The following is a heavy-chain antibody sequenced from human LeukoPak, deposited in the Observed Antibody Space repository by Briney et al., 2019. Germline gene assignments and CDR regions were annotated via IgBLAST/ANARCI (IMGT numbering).Heavy chain of an antibody. CDR3: ARGPYYVDAFDI. Sequence: KTSQTLSLTCTVSGGSISSGGYCWSWIRQPPGKGLGWIGYIYYSGSTYYNPSLTGRVTISVDPSKSQLSLKLSAVTAADTAVYYCARGPYYVDAFDIWGQGTMVTVSS. CDR1: GGSISSGGYC. J-gene: IGHJ3*02. CDR2: IYYSGST. V-gene: IGHV4-30-4*01. D-gene: IGHD3-10*02.